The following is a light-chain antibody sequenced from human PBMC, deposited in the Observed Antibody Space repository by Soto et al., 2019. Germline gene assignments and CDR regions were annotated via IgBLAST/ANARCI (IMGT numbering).Light chain of an antibody. CDR2: DAS. CDR1: RSVSSY. J-gene: IGKJ5*01. Sequence: EIVLTLSLATLSLSPGERATLSCRASRSVSSYLAWYQQKPGQAPRLLIYDASNRATGIPARFSGSGSGTDFTLTISSLEPEDFAVYYCQQRSNWPQITFGQGTRLPIK. CDR3: QQRSNWPQIT. V-gene: IGKV3-11*01.